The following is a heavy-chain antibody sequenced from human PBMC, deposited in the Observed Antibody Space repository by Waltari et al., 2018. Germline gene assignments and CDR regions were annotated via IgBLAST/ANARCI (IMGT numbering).Heavy chain of an antibody. V-gene: IGHV4-30-4*08. CDR1: GGSISSGAYY. CDR3: ARDRRRTVTRNYFDY. J-gene: IGHJ4*02. CDR2: IYYSGST. D-gene: IGHD4-17*01. Sequence: QVQLQESGPGLVKPSQTLSLTCTVSGGSISSGAYYWSWIRQPPGKGLESIGYIYYSGSTYYNPSLKSRVTISVDTSKNQFSLKLSSVTAADTAVYYCARDRRRTVTRNYFDYWGQGTLVTVSS.